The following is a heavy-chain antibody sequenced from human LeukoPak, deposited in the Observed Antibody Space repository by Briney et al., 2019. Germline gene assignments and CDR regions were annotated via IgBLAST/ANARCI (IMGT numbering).Heavy chain of an antibody. D-gene: IGHD1-26*01. CDR3: ASEPRRVGTTTAY. CDR1: GFNVSSSF. V-gene: IGHV3-53*01. CDR2: IYSGGST. Sequence: SGGSLRPSCAASGFNVSSSFMSWVRQAPGRGLEWVSVIYSGGSTFYTDSVKGRFTISRGNSRNTLYLQMNSLRVEDTAMYYCASEPRRVGTTTAYWGQGTLVTVSS. J-gene: IGHJ4*02.